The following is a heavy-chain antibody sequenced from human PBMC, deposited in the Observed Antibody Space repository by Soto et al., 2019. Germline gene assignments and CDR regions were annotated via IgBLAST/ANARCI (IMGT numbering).Heavy chain of an antibody. CDR1: GGSVSSGSYY. Sequence: SETLSLTCTVSGGSVSSGSYYWSWIRQPPGKGLEWIGYIYYSGSTNYNPSLKSRVTISVDTSKNQFSLKLSSVTAADTAVYYCARGHLSITIFGVVHYYVMDVWGQGSSVTGSS. CDR3: ARGHLSITIFGVVHYYVMDV. D-gene: IGHD3-3*01. CDR2: IYYSGST. V-gene: IGHV4-61*01. J-gene: IGHJ6*02.